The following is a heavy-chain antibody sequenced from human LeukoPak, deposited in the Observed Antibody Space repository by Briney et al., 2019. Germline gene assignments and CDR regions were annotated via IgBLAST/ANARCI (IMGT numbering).Heavy chain of an antibody. CDR2: IYYSGGT. J-gene: IGHJ4*02. CDR3: ARVWNDYGDYVPDY. Sequence: PSETLSLTCAVSGGSISSGGYYWSWIRQHPGKGLEWIGYIYYSGGTYYNPSLKSRVTISVDTSKNQFSLKLSSVTAADTAVYYCARVWNDYGDYVPDYWGQGTLVTVSS. V-gene: IGHV4-31*11. CDR1: GGSISSGGYY. D-gene: IGHD4-17*01.